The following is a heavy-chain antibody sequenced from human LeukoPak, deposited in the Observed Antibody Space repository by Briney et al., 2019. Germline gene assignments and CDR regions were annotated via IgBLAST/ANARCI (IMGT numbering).Heavy chain of an antibody. CDR1: GYTFTSYA. Sequence: ASVKVSCKASGYTFTSYAMHWVRQAPGQRLEWMGWINAGNGNTKYSQKFQGRVTITRDTSASTAYMELSSLRSEDTAVYYCAREAPYYYDSSGYYYHYFDYWGQGALVTVSS. D-gene: IGHD3-22*01. CDR3: AREAPYYYDSSGYYYHYFDY. CDR2: INAGNGNT. J-gene: IGHJ4*02. V-gene: IGHV1-3*01.